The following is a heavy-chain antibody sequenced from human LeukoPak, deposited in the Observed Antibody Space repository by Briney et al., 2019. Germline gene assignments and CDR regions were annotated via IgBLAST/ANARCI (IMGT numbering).Heavy chain of an antibody. J-gene: IGHJ5*02. Sequence: GGSLRLSCAAPGFTFSNYAMSWVRQAPGKGLEWVSAISGSGGSTYYADSAKGRFTISRDSSKNTLNLQMNSLRAEDTAVYYCAKDGLSYDSGPWGQGTLVTVSS. D-gene: IGHD3-22*01. V-gene: IGHV3-23*01. CDR2: ISGSGGST. CDR3: AKDGLSYDSGP. CDR1: GFTFSNYA.